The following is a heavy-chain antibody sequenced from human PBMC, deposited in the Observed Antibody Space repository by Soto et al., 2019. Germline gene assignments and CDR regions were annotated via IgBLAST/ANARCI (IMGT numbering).Heavy chain of an antibody. CDR1: GGTFSSYA. Sequence: QVQLVQSGAEVKKPGSSVKVSCKASGGTFSSYAISWVRQAPGQGLEWMGGIIPIFGTANYAQKFQGRVTITADKSTSTAYMELSSLRPEDTAVYYCATVTHDYDFWSGYGYYGMDVWGQGTTVTVSS. CDR3: ATVTHDYDFWSGYGYYGMDV. V-gene: IGHV1-69*06. CDR2: IIPIFGTA. D-gene: IGHD3-3*01. J-gene: IGHJ6*02.